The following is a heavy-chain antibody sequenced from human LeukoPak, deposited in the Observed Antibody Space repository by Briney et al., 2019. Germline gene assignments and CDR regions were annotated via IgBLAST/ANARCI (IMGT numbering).Heavy chain of an antibody. J-gene: IGHJ4*02. CDR3: ARDPEPIVGATIRPYYFDY. D-gene: IGHD1-26*01. V-gene: IGHV3-23*01. CDR1: GFTFSSYA. CDR2: ISGSGGST. Sequence: AGGSLRLSCAASGFTFSSYAMSWVRQAPEKGLEWVSTISGSGGSTYYTDSVRGRFTISRDNAKNSLYLQMNSLRAEDTAVYYCARDPEPIVGATIRPYYFDYWGQGTLVTVSS.